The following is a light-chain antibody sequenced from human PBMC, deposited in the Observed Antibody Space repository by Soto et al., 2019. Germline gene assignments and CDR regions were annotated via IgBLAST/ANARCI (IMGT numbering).Light chain of an antibody. CDR2: SNN. CDR3: AAWDDGLNDSWV. J-gene: IGLJ3*02. CDR1: SSNIGSNT. Sequence: QSVLTQPPSASGTPGQRVAISCSGSSSNIGSNTVNWYQQLPGTAPKLLIYSNNQRPSGVPDRFSASKSGTSASLAISGLQSEDEADYYCAAWDDGLNDSWVFGGGTKLTVL. V-gene: IGLV1-44*01.